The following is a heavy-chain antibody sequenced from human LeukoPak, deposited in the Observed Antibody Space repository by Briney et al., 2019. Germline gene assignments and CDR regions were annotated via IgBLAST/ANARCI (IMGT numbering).Heavy chain of an antibody. J-gene: IGHJ4*02. CDR2: TYYRSKWHN. CDR1: GDSVSNKNTA. Sequence: SQTLSLTCAISGDSVSNKNTAWNWIRQSPSRGLEWLGRTYYRSKWHNTYAASVKSRITINPDTSKNQFSLQLNSVTPEDTAVYYCARDHHGLDYWGQGTLVTVSS. V-gene: IGHV6-1*01. CDR3: ARDHHGLDY. D-gene: IGHD3/OR15-3a*01.